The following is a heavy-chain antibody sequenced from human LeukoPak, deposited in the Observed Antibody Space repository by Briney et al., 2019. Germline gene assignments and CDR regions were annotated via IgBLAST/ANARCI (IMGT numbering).Heavy chain of an antibody. Sequence: PSETLSLTCTVSGGSITTYYWSWIRQPPGKGLEWIGYIYHSEITNYNPSLKSRVTISVDTSKNQFSLKLSSVTAADTAVYYCASTDKVGTGTYWGQGTLVTVSS. CDR1: GGSITTYY. V-gene: IGHV4-59*01. CDR3: ASTDKVGTGTY. D-gene: IGHD1-1*01. CDR2: IYHSEIT. J-gene: IGHJ4*02.